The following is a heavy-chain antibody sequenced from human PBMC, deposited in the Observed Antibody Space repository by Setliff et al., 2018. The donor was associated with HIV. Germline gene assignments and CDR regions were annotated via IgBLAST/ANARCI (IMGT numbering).Heavy chain of an antibody. CDR1: GYSFTNYY. CDR2: INPIFGTA. V-gene: IGHV1-69*06. CDR3: ARNPQPTGTPDYYYYYYMDV. J-gene: IGHJ6*03. D-gene: IGHD1-1*01. Sequence: SVKVSCKASGYSFTNYYIHWVRQAPGQGLEWMGVINPIFGTANYAQKFQGRVTITADKSTSTAYMELSSLRSEGTAVYYCARNPQPTGTPDYYYYYYMDVWGKGTTVTVSS.